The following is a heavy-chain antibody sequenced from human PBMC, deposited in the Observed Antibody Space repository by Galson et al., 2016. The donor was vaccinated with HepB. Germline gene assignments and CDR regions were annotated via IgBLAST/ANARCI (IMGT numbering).Heavy chain of an antibody. D-gene: IGHD3-10*01. V-gene: IGHV4-39*01. J-gene: IGHJ4*02. CDR3: ARPGRYGWGNYDIDY. CDR1: GGSISSSDYY. Sequence: SETLSLTCTVSGGSISSSDYYWGWIRQPPGKGLEWIGNVYYSGSTYYNPSLKSRVTIYVDTSKNQFPLKLSSVTAAATDVYYCARPGRYGWGNYDIDYWGQGTLVTGSS. CDR2: VYYSGST.